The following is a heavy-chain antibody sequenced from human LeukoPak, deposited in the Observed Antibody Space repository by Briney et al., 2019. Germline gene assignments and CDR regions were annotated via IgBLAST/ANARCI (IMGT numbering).Heavy chain of an antibody. Sequence: SETLSLTCAVYGGSFSGYYWSWIRQPPGKGLEWIGEINHSGSTNHNPSLKSRVTISVDTSKNQFSLKLSSVTAADTAVYYCARGVKAARYSSGWYSYWGQGTLVTVSS. CDR1: GGSFSGYY. J-gene: IGHJ4*02. V-gene: IGHV4-34*01. CDR2: INHSGST. CDR3: ARGVKAARYSSGWYSY. D-gene: IGHD6-19*01.